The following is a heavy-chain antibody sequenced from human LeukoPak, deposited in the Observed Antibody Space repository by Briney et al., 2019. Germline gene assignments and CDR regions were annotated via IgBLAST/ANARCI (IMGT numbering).Heavy chain of an antibody. D-gene: IGHD2-21*02. J-gene: IGHJ5*02. CDR1: GFTFSTYE. Sequence: PGGSLRLSCAASGFTFSTYEMNWVRQAPGKGLEWVSYISSSGSTIYYADSMKGRFTISRDNAKNSLYLQMNSLRAEDTAVYYCAGGYCGGDCPPPYNWFDPWGQGTLVTVSS. V-gene: IGHV3-48*03. CDR3: AGGYCGGDCPPPYNWFDP. CDR2: ISSSGSTI.